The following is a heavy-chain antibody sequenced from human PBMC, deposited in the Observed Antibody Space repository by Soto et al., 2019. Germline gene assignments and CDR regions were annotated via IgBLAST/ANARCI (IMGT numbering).Heavy chain of an antibody. J-gene: IGHJ4*02. CDR3: ARTPYSYGTDY. Sequence: EVQLLESGGGLVQPGGSLRLSCAASGFTFSSYAMSWVRQAPGKGLEWVSAISGSGGSTYYADSVKGRFTISRANSKNTLYLQMNSLGAEDTAVYYCARTPYSYGTDYWGQGTLVTVSS. D-gene: IGHD5-18*01. CDR2: ISGSGGST. V-gene: IGHV3-23*01. CDR1: GFTFSSYA.